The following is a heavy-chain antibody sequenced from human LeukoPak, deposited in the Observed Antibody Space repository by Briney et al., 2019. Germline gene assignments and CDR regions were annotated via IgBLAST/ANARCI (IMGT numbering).Heavy chain of an antibody. D-gene: IGHD1-14*01. V-gene: IGHV4-39*07. CDR1: GGSISSSSYY. CDR2: IYYSGST. J-gene: IGHJ4*02. CDR3: ASGRTSPFDY. Sequence: SKTLSLTCTVSGGSISSSSYYWGWIRQPPGKGLEWIGSIYYSGSTYYNPSLKSRVTISVDTSKNQFSLKLSSVTAADTAVYYCASGRTSPFDYWGQGTLVTVSS.